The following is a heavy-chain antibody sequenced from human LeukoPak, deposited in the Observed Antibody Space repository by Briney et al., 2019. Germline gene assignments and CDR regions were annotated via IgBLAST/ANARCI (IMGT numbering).Heavy chain of an antibody. D-gene: IGHD3-3*01. CDR1: GFTFSSYW. CDR2: IKQDGSEK. J-gene: IGHJ6*02. CDR3: ARDQRFLVETHASYYYYYGMDV. Sequence: GGSLRLSCAASGFTFSSYWMSWVRQAPGKGLEWVANIKQDGSEKYYVDSVKGRFTISRDNAKNSLYLQMNSLRAEDTAVYYCARDQRFLVETHASYYYYYGMDVWGQGTTVTVSS. V-gene: IGHV3-7*01.